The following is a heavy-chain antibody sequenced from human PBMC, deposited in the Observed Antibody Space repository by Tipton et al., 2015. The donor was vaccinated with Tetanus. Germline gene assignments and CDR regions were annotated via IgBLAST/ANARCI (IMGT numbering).Heavy chain of an antibody. CDR3: ARDPLGDETIFDY. Sequence: GLVKPSQTLSLTCAISGDSASSNSAAWNWIRQSPSRGLEWLARTYYRSRWYNDYALSVKSRITISPDTSKNQFSLQLNSVTPDDTAVYYCARDPLGDETIFDYWGQGTLVTVSS. D-gene: IGHD3-10*01. J-gene: IGHJ4*02. CDR1: GDSASSNSAA. V-gene: IGHV6-1*01. CDR2: TYYRSRWYN.